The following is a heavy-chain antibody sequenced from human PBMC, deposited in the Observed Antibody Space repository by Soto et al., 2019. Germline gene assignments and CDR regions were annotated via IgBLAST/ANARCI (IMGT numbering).Heavy chain of an antibody. V-gene: IGHV4-31*03. Sequence: QVQLQESGPGLVKPSQTLSLTCTGSGGSISSGGYYWTWIRQHPGKGLEWIGYSYYSGSTHYNLSLKNRAAISVDTSKNEFSLTMRYVTAADTAVYYRARDVGIWFGQLSSSVNYYYGMDVWGQGTTVTVSS. CDR1: GGSISSGGYY. J-gene: IGHJ6*02. CDR2: SYYSGST. D-gene: IGHD3-10*01. CDR3: ARDVGIWFGQLSSSVNYYYGMDV.